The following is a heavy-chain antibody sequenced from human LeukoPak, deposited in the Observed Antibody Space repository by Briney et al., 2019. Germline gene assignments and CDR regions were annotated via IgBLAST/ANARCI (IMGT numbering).Heavy chain of an antibody. D-gene: IGHD1-14*01. V-gene: IGHV1-46*01. CDR1: GYSFTRYY. CDR3: VRMWEPESGGRAFDI. CDR2: INPSGGGT. J-gene: IGHJ3*02. Sequence: ASVKVSCKASGYSFTRYYILWVRQAPGQGLEWMAIINPSGGGTSYAQKFQGRVTLTRDTSTSTVYMELSSLGSEDTAVYYCVRMWEPESGGRAFDIWGQGTMVTVSS.